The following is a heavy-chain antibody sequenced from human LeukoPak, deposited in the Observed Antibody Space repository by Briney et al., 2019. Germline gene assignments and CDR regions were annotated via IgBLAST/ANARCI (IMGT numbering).Heavy chain of an antibody. V-gene: IGHV3-23*01. Sequence: PGGSLRLSCAASGFTFSSYAMSWVRQAPGKGLEWVSAISGSGGSTYYADSVKGRFTISRDNSKNTLYLQMNSLRAEDTAVYYCAKDRDIVVVVAATSFDYWGRGTLVTVSS. CDR3: AKDRDIVVVVAATSFDY. J-gene: IGHJ4*02. CDR1: GFTFSSYA. D-gene: IGHD2-15*01. CDR2: ISGSGGST.